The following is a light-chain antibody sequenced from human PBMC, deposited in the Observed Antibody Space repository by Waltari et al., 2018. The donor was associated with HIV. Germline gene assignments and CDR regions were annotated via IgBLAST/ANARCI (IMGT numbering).Light chain of an antibody. CDR2: EHN. CDR1: SGSIASNY. Sequence: NFMLTQPHSVSESPGKTVTISCTGSSGSIASNYVQWYQQRPGSAPTTVIYEHNQRPSGVPDRFSGSIDSSSNSAPLTISGLKTEDEADYYCQSYDSITWVFGGGTKLTVL. CDR3: QSYDSITWV. J-gene: IGLJ3*02. V-gene: IGLV6-57*02.